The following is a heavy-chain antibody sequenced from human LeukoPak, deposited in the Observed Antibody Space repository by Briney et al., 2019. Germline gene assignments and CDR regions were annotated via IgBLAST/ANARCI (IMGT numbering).Heavy chain of an antibody. CDR3: AKSWRVGAGVSGI. CDR2: INPNSGGT. V-gene: IGHV1-2*02. Sequence: ASVKVSCKASGGTFSSYAISWVRQAPGQGLEWMGWINPNSGGTNYAQKFQGRVTMTRDTSISTAYMELSSLRSDDTAVYYCAKSWRVGAGVSGIWGQGTMVTVSS. CDR1: GGTFSSYA. J-gene: IGHJ3*02. D-gene: IGHD1-26*01.